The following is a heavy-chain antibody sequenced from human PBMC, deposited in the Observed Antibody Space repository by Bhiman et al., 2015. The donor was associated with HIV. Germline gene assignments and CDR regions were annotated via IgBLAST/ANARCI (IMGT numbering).Heavy chain of an antibody. J-gene: IGHJ4*02. CDR3: TKSAASPGVWSPYYQHDVPSLGDEY. CDR2: IRYDGSNK. V-gene: IGHV3-30*02. CDR1: GFTFSSYD. D-gene: IGHD3-3*01. Sequence: QVQLLESGGGVVQPGGSLRLSCAASGFTFSSYDMHWVRQAPGKGLEWVAFIRYDGSNKYYLDSVKGRFTISRDNSKRMLYLQMNSLRTGDAAVYFCTKSAASPGVWSPYYQHDVPSLGDEYWGQGTLVSVSS.